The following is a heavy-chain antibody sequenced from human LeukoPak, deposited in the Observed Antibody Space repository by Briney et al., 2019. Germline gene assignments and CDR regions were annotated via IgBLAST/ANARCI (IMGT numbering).Heavy chain of an antibody. D-gene: IGHD3-9*01. V-gene: IGHV1-69*13. CDR2: IIPIFGTA. CDR3: ARLPGSDILTGYQDP. CDR1: GGTFSSYA. Sequence: SVKVSCKASGGTFSSYAISWVRQAPGQGLEWMGGIIPIFGTANYAQKFQGRVTITADESTSTAYMELSSLRSEVTAVYYCARLPGSDILTGYQDPWGQGTLVTVSS. J-gene: IGHJ5*02.